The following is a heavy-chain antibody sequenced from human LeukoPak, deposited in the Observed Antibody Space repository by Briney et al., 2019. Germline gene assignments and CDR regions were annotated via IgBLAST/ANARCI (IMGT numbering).Heavy chain of an antibody. D-gene: IGHD5-24*01. Sequence: SETLSLTCTVSSGSISTSNYYWGWVRQPPGKALEWIGNIFYSGSTYYSPSLKSRVTISLDTSRNQFSLKLNSVTAADTAVYYCARGGGGYNFGVSYWGQGTLVTVSS. V-gene: IGHV4-39*07. CDR2: IFYSGST. CDR1: SGSISTSNYY. J-gene: IGHJ4*02. CDR3: ARGGGGYNFGVSY.